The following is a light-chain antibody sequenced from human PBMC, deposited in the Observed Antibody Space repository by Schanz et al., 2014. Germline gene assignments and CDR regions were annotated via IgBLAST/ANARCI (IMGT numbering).Light chain of an antibody. CDR1: SSDVGSYNL. V-gene: IGLV2-14*02. CDR3: SSYAGSNNPVV. CDR2: EVS. J-gene: IGLJ2*01. Sequence: QSALTQPASVSGSPGQSITISCTGTSSDVGSYNLVSWYQQHPGKAPKLMIYEVSKRPSGVPDRFSGSKSGNTASLTVSGLQAEDEADYYCSSYAGSNNPVVFGGGTKLTVL.